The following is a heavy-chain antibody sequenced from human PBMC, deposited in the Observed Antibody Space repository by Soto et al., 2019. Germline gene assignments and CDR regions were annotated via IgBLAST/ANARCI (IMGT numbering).Heavy chain of an antibody. CDR1: GFTFSSYS. CDR2: ISSSSSYI. CDR3: ARGLYYYDSSGYYSP. J-gene: IGHJ5*02. Sequence: GGSLRLSCAASGFTFSSYSMNWVRQAPGKGLEWVSSISSSSSYIYYADSVKGRFTISRDNAKNSLYLQMNSLRAEDTAVYYCARGLYYYDSSGYYSPWGKGTLVTVSS. V-gene: IGHV3-21*01. D-gene: IGHD3-22*01.